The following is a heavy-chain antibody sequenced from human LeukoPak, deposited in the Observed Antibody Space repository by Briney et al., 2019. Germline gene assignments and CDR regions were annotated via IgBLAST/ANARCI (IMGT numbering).Heavy chain of an antibody. CDR3: AREGDTRPIPQNAFDI. Sequence: SETLSLTCTVSGGSISTYYWTWIRQPPGKGLEWIGSISYSGSTNYSPSLEGRVTMSVDTSKNQFSLKLRAVTAADTAVYFCAREGDTRPIPQNAFDIWGQGTMVTVSS. V-gene: IGHV4-59*12. D-gene: IGHD3-22*01. CDR1: GGSISTYY. J-gene: IGHJ3*02. CDR2: ISYSGST.